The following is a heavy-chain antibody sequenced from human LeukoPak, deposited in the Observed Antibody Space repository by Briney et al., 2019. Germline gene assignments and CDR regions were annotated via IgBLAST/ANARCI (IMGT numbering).Heavy chain of an antibody. Sequence: PGGSLRLSCAASGFTFSSYAMHWVRQAPGKGLEWVAVISYDGSNKYYADSVKGRFTISRDTSKNTLFLQMNSLRAEDTAVYYCARIYSGSHYSWGQGTLVTVSS. J-gene: IGHJ4*02. D-gene: IGHD1-26*01. CDR2: ISYDGSNK. CDR1: GFTFSSYA. CDR3: ARIYSGSHYS. V-gene: IGHV3-30*14.